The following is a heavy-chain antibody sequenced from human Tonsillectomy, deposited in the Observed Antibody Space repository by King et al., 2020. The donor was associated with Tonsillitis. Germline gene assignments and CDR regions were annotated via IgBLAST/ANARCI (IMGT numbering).Heavy chain of an antibody. J-gene: IGHJ4*02. CDR1: GFSISSGYY. CDR3: ARLGAWYYFDY. V-gene: IGHV4-38-2*01. Sequence: QLQESGPGLVKPSETLSLTCAVSGFSISSGYYWGWVRQSPVKGLEWIWSIYHSGSTNYNPSLKSRVTMSVDTSKNQFSLKLSSVTAADTAVYYCARLGAWYYFDYWGQGTLVTVPS. D-gene: IGHD2-15*01. CDR2: IYHSGST.